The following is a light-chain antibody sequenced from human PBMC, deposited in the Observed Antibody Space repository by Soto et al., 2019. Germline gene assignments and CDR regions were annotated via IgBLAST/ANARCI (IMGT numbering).Light chain of an antibody. Sequence: EIVMTQSPGTLSVSPGERATLSCRASQSVSGNLAWYQQKPGQAPRLLIYGPSTRATGIPARFSGSGSGTEFTLTISSLQSEDCAVYYCQQYNNWPRTFGQGTKVEVK. CDR3: QQYNNWPRT. CDR1: QSVSGN. J-gene: IGKJ1*01. V-gene: IGKV3-15*01. CDR2: GPS.